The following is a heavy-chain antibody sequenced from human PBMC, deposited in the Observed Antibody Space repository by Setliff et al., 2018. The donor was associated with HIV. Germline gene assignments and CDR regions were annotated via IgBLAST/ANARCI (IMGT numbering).Heavy chain of an antibody. J-gene: IGHJ6*03. CDR2: VAADGST. Sequence: KPSETLSLTCTVSGASISAGNHFWGWVRQPPGKTLQWLGHVAADGSTNYNPSFRGRVTMSGDTSKNQVSLNLTSVTAADVAVYFCVRGVIETYWDYFKVYYFNYMDLWGNGTTVTVSS. D-gene: IGHD2-21*01. CDR3: VRGVIETYWDYFKVYYFNYMDL. V-gene: IGHV4-61*09. CDR1: GASISAGNHF.